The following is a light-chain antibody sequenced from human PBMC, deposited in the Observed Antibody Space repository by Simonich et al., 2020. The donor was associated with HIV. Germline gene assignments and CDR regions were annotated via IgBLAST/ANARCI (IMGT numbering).Light chain of an antibody. CDR2: GAS. CDR3: QQYNSWPPWT. CDR1: QSVSSN. Sequence: EIVMTQSPATLSVSPGERATLSCRARQSVSSNLAWYQQDTGQAPRLLIYGASTSATGIPARFSGRWSGTEFTLTISSMQSEDFAVYYCQQYNSWPPWTFGQGTKVEIK. J-gene: IGKJ1*01. V-gene: IGKV3-15*01.